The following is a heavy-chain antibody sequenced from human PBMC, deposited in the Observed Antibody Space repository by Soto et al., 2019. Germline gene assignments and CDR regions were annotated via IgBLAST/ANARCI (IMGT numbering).Heavy chain of an antibody. V-gene: IGHV1-18*04. J-gene: IGHJ6*02. CDR2: ISAYNGNT. CDR3: SKDRRGRDGYNFGTRYYYGMDV. D-gene: IGHD5-12*01. Sequence: GASVKVSCKASGYTFTSYGISWVRQAPGQGLEWMGWISAYNGNTNYAQKLQGRVTMTTDTSTSTAYMELRSLRSDDTAVYYCSKDRRGRDGYNFGTRYYYGMDVWG. CDR1: GYTFTSYG.